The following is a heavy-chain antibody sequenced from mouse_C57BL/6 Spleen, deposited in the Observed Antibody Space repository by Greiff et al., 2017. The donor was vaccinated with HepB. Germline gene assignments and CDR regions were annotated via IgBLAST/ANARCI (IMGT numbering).Heavy chain of an antibody. CDR2: IDPSDSYT. V-gene: IGHV1-50*01. CDR3: ARVKGAYLEY. Sequence: QVQLQQPGAELVKPGASVKLSCKASGYTFTSYWMQWVKQRPGQGLGWIGEIDPSDSYTNYNQKFKGKATLTVDTSSSTAYMQLSSLTSEDSAVYYCARVKGAYLEYWGKGTTLTVSS. CDR1: GYTFTSYW. J-gene: IGHJ2*01.